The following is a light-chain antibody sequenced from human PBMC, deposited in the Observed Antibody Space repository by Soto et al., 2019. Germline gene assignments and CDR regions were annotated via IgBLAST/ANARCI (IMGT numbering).Light chain of an antibody. CDR2: SNN. V-gene: IGLV1-44*01. CDR3: ASWDDSLNGPV. Sequence: QSVLTQPPSASGTPGQRVTISCSGSSSNIGTNTVNWYQHLPGTAPKLLIYSNNQRPSGVPDRFSGSKSVTSASLAISGLQSEDEADYYCASWDDSLNGPVFGGGTKLTVL. J-gene: IGLJ2*01. CDR1: SSNIGTNT.